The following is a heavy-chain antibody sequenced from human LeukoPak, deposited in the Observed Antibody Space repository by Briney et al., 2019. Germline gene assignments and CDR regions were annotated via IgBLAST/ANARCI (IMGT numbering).Heavy chain of an antibody. CDR1: GFTFSDYG. CDR2: IWYDGSNK. D-gene: IGHD6-19*01. V-gene: IGHV3-33*01. Sequence: PGGSLRLSCTASGFTFSDYGMHWVRQPPGKGLEWVAIIWYDGSNKTYEDSVKGRFTISRDNAQNSLFLQLNSLRAEDTAVYYCARDPYSSGWYKDAFDIWGQGTMVTVSS. J-gene: IGHJ3*02. CDR3: ARDPYSSGWYKDAFDI.